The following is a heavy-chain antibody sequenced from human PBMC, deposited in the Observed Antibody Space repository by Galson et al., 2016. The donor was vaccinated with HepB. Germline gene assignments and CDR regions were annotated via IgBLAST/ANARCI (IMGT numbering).Heavy chain of an antibody. J-gene: IGHJ4*02. CDR3: AKGRGGVSIH. Sequence: SLRLSCAASGFAFGSYWMSWVRQAPGKGPEWVANIKQDGSEKYFVDSVKGRFTISRDNAKSSLYLQMNSLRAEDTAVYYCAKGRGGVSIHWGQGTLVTVSS. D-gene: IGHD1-26*01. CDR1: GFAFGSYW. CDR2: IKQDGSEK. V-gene: IGHV3-7*01.